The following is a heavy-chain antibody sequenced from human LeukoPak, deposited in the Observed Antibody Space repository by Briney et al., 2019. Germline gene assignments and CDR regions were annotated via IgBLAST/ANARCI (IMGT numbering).Heavy chain of an antibody. CDR2: ISGSGGST. J-gene: IGHJ4*02. CDR1: GFTLSSYA. V-gene: IGHV3-23*01. D-gene: IGHD7-27*01. CDR3: AKDGGLWVSAHWGDS. Sequence: GGSLRLSCAASGFTLSSYAMSWVRQAPGKGLEWVSAISGSGGSTYYADSVKGRFTVSRDNSKNTLFLQMNSLRAEDTAVYYCAKDGGLWVSAHWGDSWGRGTLVTVSS.